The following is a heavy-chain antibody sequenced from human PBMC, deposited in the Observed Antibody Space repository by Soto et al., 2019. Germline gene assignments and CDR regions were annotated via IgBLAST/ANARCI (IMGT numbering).Heavy chain of an antibody. V-gene: IGHV4-38-2*01. Sequence: ASETLSLTCDVSSDAITYGYYCDCIRQPPGKGREWIGIIHQSGSPYNNPSRKSRLTISINRSKKQFSLRLSSVAAADTAVYYCARGAHRGIIHDFDSWGQGSLVTVSS. J-gene: IGHJ4*02. CDR1: SDAITYGYY. CDR2: IHQSGSP. CDR3: ARGAHRGIIHDFDS. D-gene: IGHD3-10*01.